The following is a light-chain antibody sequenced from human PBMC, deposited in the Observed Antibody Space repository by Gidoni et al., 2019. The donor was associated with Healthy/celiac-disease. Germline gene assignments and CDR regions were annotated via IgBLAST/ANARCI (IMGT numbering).Light chain of an antibody. Sequence: DIQMTHSPSSLSPSVGDRVTITCRASQSISSYLIWYQQKPGKAPKLLIYAASSVQSGVPSRFSGSGSGTDFTLTISSLQPEDFATYYGQQSYSTPPYTFGQGTKLEIK. J-gene: IGKJ2*01. V-gene: IGKV1-39*01. CDR2: AAS. CDR3: QQSYSTPPYT. CDR1: QSISSY.